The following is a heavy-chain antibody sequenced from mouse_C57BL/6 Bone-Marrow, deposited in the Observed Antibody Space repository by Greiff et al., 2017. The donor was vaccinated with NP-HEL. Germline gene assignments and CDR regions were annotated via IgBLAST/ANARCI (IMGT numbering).Heavy chain of an antibody. J-gene: IGHJ3*01. CDR2: INYDGSST. V-gene: IGHV5-16*01. CDR3: AREDSNYVFAY. CDR1: GFTFSDYY. Sequence: DVKLVESEGGLVQPGSSMKLSCTASGFTFSDYYMAWVRQVPEKGLEWVANINYDGSSTYYLDSLKSRFIISRDNAKNILYLQMSSLKSEDTATYYCAREDSNYVFAYWGQGTLVTVSA. D-gene: IGHD2-5*01.